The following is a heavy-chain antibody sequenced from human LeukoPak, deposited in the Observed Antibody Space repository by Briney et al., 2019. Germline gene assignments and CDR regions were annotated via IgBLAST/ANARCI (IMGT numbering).Heavy chain of an antibody. CDR3: ARDVGILTGYYTAPGY. CDR1: GFTFSSYW. J-gene: IGHJ4*02. Sequence: PGGSLRLSCAASGFTFSSYWMSWVRQAPGKGLEWVANIKQDGSEKYYVDSVKGRFTISRDNAKNSLYLQMNSLRAEGTAVYYCARDVGILTGYYTAPGYWGQGTLVTVSS. D-gene: IGHD3-9*01. CDR2: IKQDGSEK. V-gene: IGHV3-7*01.